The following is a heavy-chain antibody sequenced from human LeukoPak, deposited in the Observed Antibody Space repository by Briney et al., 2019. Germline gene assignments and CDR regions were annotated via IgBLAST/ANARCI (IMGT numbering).Heavy chain of an antibody. D-gene: IGHD4-17*01. V-gene: IGHV4-34*01. CDR2: IDEKRRT. J-gene: IGHJ4*02. CDR3: ASAITVTTDY. CDR1: GSFSDHS. Sequence: PSETLSLTCAVYGSFSDHSWSWVRQPPGKGLEWIGEIDEKRRTSYSPSLMSRVTMPVDTSKNQFSLKLSSVTAADTAVYFCASAITVTTDYWGQGTLVTISS.